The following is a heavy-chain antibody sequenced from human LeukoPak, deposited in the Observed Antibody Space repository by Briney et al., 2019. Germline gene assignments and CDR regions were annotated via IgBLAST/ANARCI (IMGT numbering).Heavy chain of an antibody. CDR1: GYTFTGYY. CDR3: ARAAIPYSRGPYYFDY. J-gene: IGHJ4*02. D-gene: IGHD6-19*01. Sequence: ASVKVSCKASGYTFTGYYMHWVRQAPGQGLEWMGWINPNSGGTNYAQKFQGRVTMTRDTSISTAYMELSRLRSDDTAVYYCARAAIPYSRGPYYFDYWGQGTLVTVSS. CDR2: INPNSGGT. V-gene: IGHV1-2*02.